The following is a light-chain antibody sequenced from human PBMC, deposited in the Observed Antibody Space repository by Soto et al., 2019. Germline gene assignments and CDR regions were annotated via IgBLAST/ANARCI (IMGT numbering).Light chain of an antibody. CDR2: DAS. V-gene: IGKV3-11*01. CDR1: QSVSSY. J-gene: IGKJ5*01. Sequence: EIVLTQSPATLSLSPGERATLSCRASQSVSSYLAWYQQKPGQAPRLLIYDASNSATGIPARFSGSGSGTDFTLTISRLEPEDFAVYYCQQRSNWLITFGQGKRLEIK. CDR3: QQRSNWLIT.